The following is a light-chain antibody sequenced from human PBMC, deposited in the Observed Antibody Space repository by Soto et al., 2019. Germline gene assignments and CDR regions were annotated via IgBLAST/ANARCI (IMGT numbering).Light chain of an antibody. J-gene: IGKJ2*01. CDR1: QSVSGNY. V-gene: IGKV3-20*01. CDR2: GSS. Sequence: EIVLTQSPGTLSLSPGERATLSCRASQSVSGNYLAWYQQKPGQSPRLLIYGSSDRATGIPDRFSGSGSGTDVTLTITRVDPEDFAVYYCQQYGSSPPYTFGQGTKLEIK. CDR3: QQYGSSPPYT.